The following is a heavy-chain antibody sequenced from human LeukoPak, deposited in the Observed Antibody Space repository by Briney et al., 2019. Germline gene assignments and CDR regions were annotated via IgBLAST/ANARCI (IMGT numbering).Heavy chain of an antibody. V-gene: IGHV3-9*01. CDR3: ARDGGDGSSFGYRFFDY. D-gene: IGHD5-18*01. CDR2: ISWNSGSI. J-gene: IGHJ4*02. CDR1: GFTFDDYA. Sequence: GGSLRLSCAASGFTFDDYAVHWVRQAPGKGLEWVSSISWNSGSIGYADSVKGRFTISGDNAKNSLYLQMNSLRVEDTALYYCARDGGDGSSFGYRFFDYWGQGTLVTVSS.